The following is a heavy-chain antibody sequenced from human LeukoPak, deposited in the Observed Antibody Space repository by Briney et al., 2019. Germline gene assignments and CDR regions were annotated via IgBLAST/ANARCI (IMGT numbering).Heavy chain of an antibody. D-gene: IGHD3-10*01. CDR2: IVVGSGNT. V-gene: IGHV1-58*02. CDR1: GFTFTSSA. Sequence: SVKVSCKASGFTFTSSAMQWVRQARGQRLEWIGWIVVGSGNTNYAQKFQERVTITRDMSTSTAYMELSSLRSEDTAVYYCAADRSGIYYGSGSYSRYYYMDVWGKGTTVTISS. CDR3: AADRSGIYYGSGSYSRYYYMDV. J-gene: IGHJ6*03.